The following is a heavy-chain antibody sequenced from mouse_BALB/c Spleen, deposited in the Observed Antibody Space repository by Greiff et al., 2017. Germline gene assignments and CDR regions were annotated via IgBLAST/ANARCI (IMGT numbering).Heavy chain of an antibody. CDR2: ISYSGST. V-gene: IGHV3-2*02. CDR1: GYSITSDYA. D-gene: IGHD1-1*01. J-gene: IGHJ2*01. Sequence: EVKVEESGPGLVKPSQSLSLTCTVTGYSITSDYAWNWIRQFPGNKLEWMGYISYSGSTSYNPSLKSRISITRDTSKNQFFLQLNSVTTEDTATYYCAREGYYYGFDYWGQGTTLTVSS. CDR3: AREGYYYGFDY.